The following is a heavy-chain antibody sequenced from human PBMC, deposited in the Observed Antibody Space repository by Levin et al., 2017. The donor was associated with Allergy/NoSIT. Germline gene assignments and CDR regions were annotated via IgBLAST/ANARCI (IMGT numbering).Heavy chain of an antibody. V-gene: IGHV3-9*01. CDR3: AKNKEMCTSPGHYFDC. Sequence: GGSLRLSCSGSGFNFDDYAMHWFRQVPGKGLEWVSSISWNSGFIAYADSVKGRFTISRDNAENSLYLQMNSLRPEDTAFYYCAKNKEMCTSPGHYFDCWGQGTLVAVSS. J-gene: IGHJ4*02. CDR2: ISWNSGFI. D-gene: IGHD5-24*01. CDR1: GFNFDDYA.